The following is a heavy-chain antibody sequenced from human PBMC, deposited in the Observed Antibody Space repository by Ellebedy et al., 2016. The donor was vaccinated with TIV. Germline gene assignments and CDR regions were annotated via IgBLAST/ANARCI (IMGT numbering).Heavy chain of an antibody. Sequence: SETLSLTCTVSGGSISSSSYYRGWIRQPPGKGLEWIGSIYYSGSTNYNPSLKSRVTISVDTSKNQFSLKLSSVTAADTAVYYCATLGGYCSSTSRREFDYWGQGTLVTVSS. CDR1: GGSISSSSYY. V-gene: IGHV4-39*07. CDR3: ATLGGYCSSTSRREFDY. CDR2: IYYSGST. D-gene: IGHD2-2*01. J-gene: IGHJ4*02.